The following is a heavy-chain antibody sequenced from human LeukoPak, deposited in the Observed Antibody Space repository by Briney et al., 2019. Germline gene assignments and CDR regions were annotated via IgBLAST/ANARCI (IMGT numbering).Heavy chain of an antibody. CDR2: INPNSGGT. V-gene: IGHV1-2*02. Sequence: SVKVSCTASGYTFTGYYMHWVRQAPGQGLEWMGWINPNSGGTNYAQNFQGRVTMTRDTSISTAYMELSRLRSDDTAVYYCAKGMGDYGDYEEYFDYWGQGTLVTVSS. J-gene: IGHJ4*02. CDR3: AKGMGDYGDYEEYFDY. CDR1: GYTFTGYY. D-gene: IGHD4-17*01.